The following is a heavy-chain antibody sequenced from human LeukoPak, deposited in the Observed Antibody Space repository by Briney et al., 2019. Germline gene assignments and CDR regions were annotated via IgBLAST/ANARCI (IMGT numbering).Heavy chain of an antibody. D-gene: IGHD4-11*01. Sequence: SETLSLTCTVSGGSISSSSYYWGWIRQPPGKGLEWIGSIYYSGSTYCNPSLKSRVTISVDTSKNQFSLKLSSVTAADTAVYYCASSRKLDYRPSIRPYYMDVWGKGTTVTVSS. CDR2: IYYSGST. J-gene: IGHJ6*03. CDR3: ASSRKLDYRPSIRPYYMDV. V-gene: IGHV4-39*01. CDR1: GGSISSSSYY.